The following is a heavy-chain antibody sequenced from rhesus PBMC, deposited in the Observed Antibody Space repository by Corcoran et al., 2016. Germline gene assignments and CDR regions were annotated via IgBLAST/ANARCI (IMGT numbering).Heavy chain of an antibody. D-gene: IGHD5-24*01. CDR3: ARDLEVGGDY. Sequence: QVQLQESGPGLVKPSETLSLTCAAPGGSFSGYYWGWIRQPPGKGLEWFGDNRRVGGHTGNSPPLKMRVTISKDASKKQFSLTLGSVTAADAAVYYCARDLEVGGDYWGQGVLVTVSS. CDR1: GGSFSGYY. J-gene: IGHJ4*01. V-gene: IGHV4-165*01. CDR2: NRRVGGHT.